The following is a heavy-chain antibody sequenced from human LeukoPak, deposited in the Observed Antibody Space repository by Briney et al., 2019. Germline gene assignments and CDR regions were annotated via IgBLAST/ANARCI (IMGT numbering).Heavy chain of an antibody. V-gene: IGHV3-30*04. Sequence: GRSLRLSCAASGFTFSSDSMHWVRQAPGKGLEWVAVISYDGSNKYYADSVKGRFTISRDNSKNTLYVQMNSLRAEDTAVYYCARESPGPDYYYYYGMDVWGQGTTVTVSS. CDR1: GFTFSSDS. CDR3: ARESPGPDYYYYYGMDV. CDR2: ISYDGSNK. J-gene: IGHJ6*02.